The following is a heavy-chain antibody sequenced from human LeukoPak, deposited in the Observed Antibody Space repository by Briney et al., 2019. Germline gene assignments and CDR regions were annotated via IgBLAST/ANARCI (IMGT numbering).Heavy chain of an antibody. D-gene: IGHD6-13*01. CDR1: GFTFSSCA. V-gene: IGHV3-33*01. Sequence: GGSLRLSCAASGFTFSSCAMHWVRQAPGKGLEWVAVIWYDGSNKYYADAVKGRFTISRDNSKNTLYLQMNSLGAEDTAVYYCARGHSSSWAYFDYRGQGTLLTVSS. CDR3: ARGHSSSWAYFDY. J-gene: IGHJ4*02. CDR2: IWYDGSNK.